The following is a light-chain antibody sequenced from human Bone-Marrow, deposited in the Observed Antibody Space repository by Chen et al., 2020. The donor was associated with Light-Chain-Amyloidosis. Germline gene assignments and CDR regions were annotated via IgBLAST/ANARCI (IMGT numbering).Light chain of an antibody. V-gene: IGKV3-20*01. J-gene: IGKJ4*01. Sequence: EIVLTQSPGTLSLSPGERATLSCRASQSVSSSYLAWYQQKPGQAPRLLIYGASSRATGIPDRFSGSGSGTDFTLTISRLDPEDFAVYYCPQYGSSPPLTFGGGTKVEI. CDR3: PQYGSSPPLT. CDR1: QSVSSSY. CDR2: GAS.